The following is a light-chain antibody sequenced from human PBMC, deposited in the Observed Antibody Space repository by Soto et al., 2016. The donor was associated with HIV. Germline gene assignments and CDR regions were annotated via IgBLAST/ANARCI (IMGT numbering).Light chain of an antibody. CDR3: QIWDSSSDHVV. CDR2: DDN. CDR1: NIGIKS. V-gene: IGLV3-21*03. J-gene: IGLJ2*01. Sequence: LTQPPSVSVAPGKTATITCEGINIGIKSFYWYQQKSGQAPVLVVYDDNDRPSGIPERFSGSKSGNTATLTISRVEVGDEADYYCQIWDSSSDHVVFGGGTKLTVL.